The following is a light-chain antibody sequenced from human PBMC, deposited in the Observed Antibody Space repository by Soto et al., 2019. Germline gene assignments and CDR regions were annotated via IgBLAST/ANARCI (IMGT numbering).Light chain of an antibody. CDR2: EVS. CDR1: SSDVGGYNY. J-gene: IGLJ3*02. Sequence: QSALTQPASVSGSPGQSITISCTGTSSDVGGYNYVSWYQQHPGKAPKLMIYEVSNRPSGVSNRFSGSKSGNTASLTISGLQAEDEADYYCRSYTGSSTRVFGGGTQLTVL. CDR3: RSYTGSSTRV. V-gene: IGLV2-14*01.